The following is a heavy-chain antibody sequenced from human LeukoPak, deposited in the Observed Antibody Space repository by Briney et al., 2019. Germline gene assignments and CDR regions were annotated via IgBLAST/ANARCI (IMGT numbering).Heavy chain of an antibody. CDR1: GGSVSSGSYY. V-gene: IGHV4-61*01. J-gene: IGHJ6*02. CDR2: IYYSGST. D-gene: IGHD2-15*01. CDR3: ARVVAVLAYGMDV. Sequence: SETLSLTCTVSGGSVSSGSYYWSWIRQPPGKGPEWIGYIYYSGSTNYNPSLKSRVTISVDTSKNQFSLKLSSVTAADTAVYYCARVVAVLAYGMDVWGQGTTVTVSS.